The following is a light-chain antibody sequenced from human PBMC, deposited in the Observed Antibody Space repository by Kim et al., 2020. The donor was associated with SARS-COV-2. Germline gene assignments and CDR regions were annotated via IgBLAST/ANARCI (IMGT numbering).Light chain of an antibody. Sequence: EVVMTQSPATLSVSPGQRATLSCRASQSISSNLAWYQQKSGQAPRLLIYAASTRATGVPARFSGGGSGTEFTLTISSLQSEDFAVYYCQQYDNWPPITFGPGTRLGIK. J-gene: IGKJ5*01. CDR2: AAS. CDR3: QQYDNWPPIT. CDR1: QSISSN. V-gene: IGKV3-15*01.